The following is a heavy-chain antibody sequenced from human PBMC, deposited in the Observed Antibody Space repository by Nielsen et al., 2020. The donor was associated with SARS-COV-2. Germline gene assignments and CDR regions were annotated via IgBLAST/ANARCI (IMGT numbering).Heavy chain of an antibody. CDR3: AKDLSNQYYYYGMDV. V-gene: IGHV3-30*18. J-gene: IGHJ6*02. CDR2: ISYDGSNK. CDR1: GFTFGSYG. Sequence: GESLKISCAASGFTFGSYGMHWVRQAPGKGLEWVAVISYDGSNKYYADSVKGRFTISRDNSKNTLYLQMNSLRAEDTAVYYCAKDLSNQYYYYGMDVWGQGTTVTVSS. D-gene: IGHD4-11*01.